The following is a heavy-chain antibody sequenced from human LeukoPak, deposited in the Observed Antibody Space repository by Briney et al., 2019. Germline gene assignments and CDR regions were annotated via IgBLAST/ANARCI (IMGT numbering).Heavy chain of an antibody. V-gene: IGHV3-30*18. J-gene: IGHJ4*02. CDR1: GFTFSTYG. CDR3: AKGPAPRLGEFSYHALVDY. CDR2: ISYDGSNE. D-gene: IGHD3-16*02. Sequence: GRSLRLSCAASGFTFSTYGMHWVRQAPGKGLEWVAVISYDGSNEYYADSVKGRFTISRDNSKNTLYLQMSSLRAEDTAVYYCAKGPAPRLGEFSYHALVDYWGQGTLVTVSS.